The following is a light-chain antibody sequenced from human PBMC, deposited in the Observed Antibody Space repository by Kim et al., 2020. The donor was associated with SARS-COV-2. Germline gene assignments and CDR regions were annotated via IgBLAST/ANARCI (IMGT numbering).Light chain of an antibody. J-gene: IGLJ3*02. Sequence: QPATLTCTGNSNNVGVPGAAWLQQHQGHPPKLLSYRNDNRPSGISERLSASRSGNTASLTITGLQPEDEADYYCSAWDSSLSVWVLGGGTQLTVL. CDR2: RND. V-gene: IGLV10-54*01. CDR1: SNNVGVPG. CDR3: SAWDSSLSVWV.